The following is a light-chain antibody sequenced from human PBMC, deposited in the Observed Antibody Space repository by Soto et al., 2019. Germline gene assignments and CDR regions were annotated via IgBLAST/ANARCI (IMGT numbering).Light chain of an antibody. CDR1: RSNIGSNS. V-gene: IGLV1-44*01. J-gene: IGLJ3*02. CDR3: AAWDDSLNGWV. CDR2: SNN. Sequence: QSVLTQPPSASGTPGQRVTISCSGSRSNIGSNSINWYQQLLGTAPKVLIYSNNQRPSGVPDRFSGSKSGTSASLAISGLQSDDEAEYHCAAWDDSLNGWVFGGGTKVTVL.